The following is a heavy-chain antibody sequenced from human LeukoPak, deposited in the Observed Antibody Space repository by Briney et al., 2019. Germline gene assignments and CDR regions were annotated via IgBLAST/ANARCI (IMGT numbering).Heavy chain of an antibody. Sequence: GSLRLSCAASGFTFSSYWMHWVRQAPGKGLEWVSGISWSSGSIGYADSVKGRFTISRDNAKNSLYLQMNSLRAEDTAVYYCARDSMVYGMDVWGQGTTVTVSS. J-gene: IGHJ6*02. V-gene: IGHV3-48*04. D-gene: IGHD2/OR15-2a*01. CDR2: ISWSSGSI. CDR1: GFTFSSYW. CDR3: ARDSMVYGMDV.